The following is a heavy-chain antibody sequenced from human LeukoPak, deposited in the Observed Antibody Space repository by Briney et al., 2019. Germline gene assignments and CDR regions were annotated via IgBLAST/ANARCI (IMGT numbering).Heavy chain of an antibody. D-gene: IGHD3-10*01. CDR1: GFTVSSNY. Sequence: GGSLRLSCVASGFTVSSNYMSWVRQAPGEGLEWVSVIYSGGSTYYADSVKGRFTISRDNSKNTLYLQMNSLRAEDTAVYYCASGSGSYRTPYYYMDVWGTGTTVTVSS. V-gene: IGHV3-53*01. CDR3: ASGSGSYRTPYYYMDV. J-gene: IGHJ6*03. CDR2: IYSGGST.